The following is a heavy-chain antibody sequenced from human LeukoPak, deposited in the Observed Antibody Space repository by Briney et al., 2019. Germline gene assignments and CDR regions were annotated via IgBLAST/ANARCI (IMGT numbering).Heavy chain of an antibody. D-gene: IGHD3-9*01. J-gene: IGHJ3*02. V-gene: IGHV3-23*01. Sequence: PGGSLRLSCAASGFTFSSHAMSWVRQAPGKGLEWVSAISGSGGSTYYADSVKGRFTISRDNSENTLYLQMNSLRAEDTAVYCCAKVPTGYYSGGDAFDIWGQGTMVTVSS. CDR3: AKVPTGYYSGGDAFDI. CDR2: ISGSGGST. CDR1: GFTFSSHA.